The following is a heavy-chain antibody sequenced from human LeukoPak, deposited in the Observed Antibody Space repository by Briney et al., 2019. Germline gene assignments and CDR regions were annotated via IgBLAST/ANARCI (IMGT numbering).Heavy chain of an antibody. CDR3: ARYYGGNSACDY. CDR2: IYSGGST. D-gene: IGHD4-23*01. V-gene: IGHV3-53*01. Sequence: PGGSLRLSCAASGFTVSSNYMSWVRQAPGKGLEWVSIIYSGGSTYYAASVKGRFTISRDNAKNSLYLEMNSLRAEDTAVYYCARYYGGNSACDYWGQGTLVTVSS. CDR1: GFTVSSNY. J-gene: IGHJ4*02.